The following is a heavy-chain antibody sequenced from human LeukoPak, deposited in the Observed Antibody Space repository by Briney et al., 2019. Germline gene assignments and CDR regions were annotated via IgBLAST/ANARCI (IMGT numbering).Heavy chain of an antibody. D-gene: IGHD6-13*01. J-gene: IGHJ4*02. Sequence: GGSLRLSCAASGFTFSSYGMHWVRQAPGKGMEWVAVISYDGSTKYYADSVKGRFTISRDNSKNTLYLQIDSLRAEDTAVYYCAKAAAGTEYYFEYWGQGTLVTVSS. CDR2: ISYDGSTK. V-gene: IGHV3-30*18. CDR1: GFTFSSYG. CDR3: AKAAAGTEYYFEY.